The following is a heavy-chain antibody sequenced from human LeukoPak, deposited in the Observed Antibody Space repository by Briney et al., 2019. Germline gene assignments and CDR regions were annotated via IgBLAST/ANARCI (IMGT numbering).Heavy chain of an antibody. J-gene: IGHJ4*02. V-gene: IGHV4-59*01. D-gene: IGHD2-2*01. CDR3: ARLLVVPAATFDY. CDR2: IYYSGST. CDR1: GGPIRSYS. Sequence: SETLSLTCTVSGGPIRSYSWSWIRQPPGKGLEWIGYIYYSGSTNYNPSLKSRVTISVDTSKNQFSLKLSSVTAADTAVYYCARLLVVPAATFDYWGQGTLVTVSS.